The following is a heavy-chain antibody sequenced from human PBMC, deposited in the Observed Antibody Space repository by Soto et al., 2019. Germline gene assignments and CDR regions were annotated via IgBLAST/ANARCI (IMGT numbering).Heavy chain of an antibody. J-gene: IGHJ4*01. V-gene: IGHV1-3*01. CDR1: GGTFSSYA. CDR3: ARDVTVVLTAIFSPTPGY. Sequence: GDSVKVSCKPSGGTFSSYAISWVRQPPGQRLEWMGWINAGTANTNYSQKFQGRVTITRDTSASTAYMELSSLRSEGTAVYYCARDVTVVLTAIFSPTPGYWGHGTPVTVSS. CDR2: INAGTANT. D-gene: IGHD2-21*02.